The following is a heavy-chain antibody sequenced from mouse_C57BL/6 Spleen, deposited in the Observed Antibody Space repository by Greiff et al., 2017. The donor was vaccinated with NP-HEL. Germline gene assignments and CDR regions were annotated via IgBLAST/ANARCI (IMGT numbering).Heavy chain of an antibody. Sequence: EVKLVESEGGLVQPGRSMKLSCTASGFTFSDYYMAWVRQVPEKGLEWVANINYDGSSSYYLDSLKSRFIISRDNAKNILYLQMSSLKSEDTATYYCARGDSSGYRFAYWGQGTLVTVSA. CDR1: GFTFSDYY. D-gene: IGHD3-2*02. CDR3: ARGDSSGYRFAY. V-gene: IGHV5-16*01. J-gene: IGHJ3*01. CDR2: INYDGSSS.